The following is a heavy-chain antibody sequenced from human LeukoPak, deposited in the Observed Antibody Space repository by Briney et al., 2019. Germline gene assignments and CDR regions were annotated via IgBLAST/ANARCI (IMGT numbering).Heavy chain of an antibody. V-gene: IGHV3-30-3*01. Sequence: GRSLRLSCAASGFTFSSYAMHWVRHAPGKGLEWVAVISYDGSNKYYADSVKGRFTISRDNSKNTLYLQMNSLRAEDTAVYYCARARKYYYGSGSYYNDAFDIWGQGTMVTVSS. D-gene: IGHD3-10*01. CDR2: ISYDGSNK. CDR3: ARARKYYYGSGSYYNDAFDI. J-gene: IGHJ3*02. CDR1: GFTFSSYA.